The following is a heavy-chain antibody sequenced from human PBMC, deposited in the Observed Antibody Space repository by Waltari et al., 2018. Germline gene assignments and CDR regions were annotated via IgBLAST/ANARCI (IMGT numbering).Heavy chain of an antibody. CDR1: GFTFSGHS. CDR3: ARDDFCGTSYCFDY. J-gene: IGHJ4*02. CDR2: ISSSSTI. D-gene: IGHD2-2*01. V-gene: IGHV3-48*02. Sequence: EVQLVESGGGLVQPGGSLRLACAASGFTFSGHSMNGVRQAPGKGLEWVSYISSSSTIYYADSVKGRFTISRDNAKNSLYLQMNSLRDEDTAVYYCARDDFCGTSYCFDYWGQGTLVTVSS.